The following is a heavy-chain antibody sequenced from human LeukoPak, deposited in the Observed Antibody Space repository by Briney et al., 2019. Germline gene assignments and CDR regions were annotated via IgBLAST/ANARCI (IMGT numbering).Heavy chain of an antibody. J-gene: IGHJ6*03. CDR2: IIPIFVAA. CDR3: ATSTVYYYYYYMDV. Sequence: SLKLSRTASRGTFTSYAISCVRQAPGQRVEWMGGIIPIFVAANYAQKFQGRVTITADESTSTAYMELSSLRSEDTAVYYCATSTVYYYYYYMDVWGKGTTVTISS. V-gene: IGHV1-69*13. D-gene: IGHD4-17*01. CDR1: RGTFTSYA.